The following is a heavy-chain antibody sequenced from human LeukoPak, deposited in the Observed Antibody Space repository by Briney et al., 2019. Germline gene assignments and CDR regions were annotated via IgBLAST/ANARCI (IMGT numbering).Heavy chain of an antibody. CDR3: AREYYYYYYMDV. CDR1: GYSISSGYY. J-gene: IGHJ6*03. V-gene: IGHV4-38-2*02. CDR2: IYHSGRT. Sequence: PSETLSLTCTVSGYSISSGYYWGWIRQPPGKGLEWIGSIYHSGRTFYNPSLKSRVTISVDTSKNQFSLKLTSVTAADTAVYYCAREYYYYYYMDVWGKGTTVTVSS.